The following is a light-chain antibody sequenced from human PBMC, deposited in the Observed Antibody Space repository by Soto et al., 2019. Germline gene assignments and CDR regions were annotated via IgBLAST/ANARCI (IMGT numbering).Light chain of an antibody. Sequence: QSVLTQPPSVSAAPGQKVTMSCSGSSSNIVNHYVSWYQQLPGAAPKLLIYGDDKRPSGIPDRFSGSKSGTSATLGITGLQTGDEADYYCKTCDGSLTPVVFGGGTKLTVL. CDR1: SSNIVNHY. CDR3: KTCDGSLTPVV. V-gene: IGLV1-51*01. J-gene: IGLJ2*01. CDR2: GDD.